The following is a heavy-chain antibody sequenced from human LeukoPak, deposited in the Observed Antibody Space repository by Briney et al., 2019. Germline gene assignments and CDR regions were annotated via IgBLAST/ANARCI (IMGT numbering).Heavy chain of an antibody. CDR1: GYSISSGYF. CDR2: IYHSGST. J-gene: IGHJ1*01. CDR3: ARDGDSSGSYAFEYFQH. V-gene: IGHV4-38-2*02. D-gene: IGHD3-22*01. Sequence: SETLSLTCTVSGYSISSGYFWGWIRQPPEKGLEWIGSIYHSGSTYYSPSLESRVTISVDTSKNQLSLKLSSVTAADTAVYYCARDGDSSGSYAFEYFQHWGQGTLVTVSS.